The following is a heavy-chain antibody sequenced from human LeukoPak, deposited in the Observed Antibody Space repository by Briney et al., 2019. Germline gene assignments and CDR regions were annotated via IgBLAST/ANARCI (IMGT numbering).Heavy chain of an antibody. CDR2: IYYSGST. CDR3: ARAYCSGGSCYSRRNRYWYFDL. CDR1: GGSISSHY. Sequence: SETLSLTCTLSGGSISSHYWSWIRQPPGKGLEWIGYIYYSGSTNYNPSLKSRVTISVDTSKNQFSLKLSSVTAADTAVYYCARAYCSGGSCYSRRNRYWYFDLWGRGTLVTVSS. V-gene: IGHV4-59*11. J-gene: IGHJ2*01. D-gene: IGHD2-15*01.